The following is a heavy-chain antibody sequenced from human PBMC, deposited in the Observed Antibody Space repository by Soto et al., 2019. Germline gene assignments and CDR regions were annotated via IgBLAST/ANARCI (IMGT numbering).Heavy chain of an antibody. J-gene: IGHJ3*02. V-gene: IGHV4-31*03. D-gene: IGHD3-3*01. CDR3: AIDLLYSAVLEI. CDR2: IYYSGTT. Sequence: QMHLQESGPGLVKPSQTLSLTCTVSGGSLTSNGYYWSWIRQRPEKGLEWLGYIYYSGTTHFNPSLKSRLSISMDTSNYQFSLNLTSVTAADSAVYFCAIDLLYSAVLEIWGQGTLVTVSA. CDR1: GGSLTSNGYY.